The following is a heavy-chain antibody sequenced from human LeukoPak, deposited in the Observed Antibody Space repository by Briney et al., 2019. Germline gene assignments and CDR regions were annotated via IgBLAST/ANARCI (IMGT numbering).Heavy chain of an antibody. CDR3: AKVETMYDSSGYYYPDY. CDR1: GFTFSSYA. V-gene: IGHV3-23*01. CDR2: ISGSGGST. D-gene: IGHD3-22*01. J-gene: IGHJ4*02. Sequence: GGSLRLSCAASGFTFSSYAMSWVRQAPGKGLEWVSAISGSGGSTYYADSVKGRFTISRDNSKNTLYLQMNSLRAEDTAVYYCAKVETMYDSSGYYYPDYWGQGTLVTVSS.